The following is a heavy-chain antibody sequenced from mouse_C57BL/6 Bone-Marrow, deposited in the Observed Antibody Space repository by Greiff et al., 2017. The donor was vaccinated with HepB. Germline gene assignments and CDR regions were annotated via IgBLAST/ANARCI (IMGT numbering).Heavy chain of an antibody. D-gene: IGHD1-1*01. CDR2: ISDGGSYT. Sequence: EVQGVESGGGLVKPGGSLKLSCAASGFTFSSYAMSWVRQTPEKRLEWVATISDGGSYTYYPDNVKGRFTISRDNAKNNLYLQMSHLKSEDTAMYYCARDMTVVALDYWGQGTTLTVSS. CDR1: GFTFSSYA. CDR3: ARDMTVVALDY. V-gene: IGHV5-4*01. J-gene: IGHJ2*01.